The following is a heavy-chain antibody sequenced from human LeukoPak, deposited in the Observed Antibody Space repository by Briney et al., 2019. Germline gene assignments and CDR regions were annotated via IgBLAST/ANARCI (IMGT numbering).Heavy chain of an antibody. CDR1: GGSFSGYY. CDR2: INHSGST. CDR3: ARGGGSSWASFDY. J-gene: IGHJ4*02. Sequence: KSSETLSLTCAVYGGSFSGYYWSWIRQPPGKGLEWIGEINHSGSTNYNPSLKSRVTISVDTSKNQFSLKLSSVTAADTAVYYCARGGGSSWASFDYWGQGTLVTVSS. V-gene: IGHV4-34*01. D-gene: IGHD6-13*01.